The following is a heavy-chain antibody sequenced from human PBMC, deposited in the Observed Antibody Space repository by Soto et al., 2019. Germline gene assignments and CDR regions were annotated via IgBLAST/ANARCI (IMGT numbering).Heavy chain of an antibody. Sequence: QVQLQQAGAEVKKPGSSVKGSCKASGGTFSNSAISWVRQAPGQGLEWMGGIMPIFRTPDYAKKFQGRVTITADESTSTAYRELRGLRCDDTAVYYCASDKDRLQLGGNYYYILDVWGQGTTVTVSS. J-gene: IGHJ6*02. CDR2: IMPIFRTP. CDR3: ASDKDRLQLGGNYYYILDV. D-gene: IGHD5-12*01. CDR1: GGTFSNSA. V-gene: IGHV1-69*12.